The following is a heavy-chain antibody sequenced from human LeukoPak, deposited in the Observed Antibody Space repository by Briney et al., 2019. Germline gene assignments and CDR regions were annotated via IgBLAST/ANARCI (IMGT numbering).Heavy chain of an antibody. CDR3: ARDRPQLQIYDAFDI. CDR1: GFTFSSYV. Sequence: GGSLRLSFAASGFTFSSYVMHWVRQAPGKGLEWVALISYDGSNEYYADSVKGRFTISRDSSKKTLSLQMNSLRTEDTAVYYCARDRPQLQIYDAFDIWGQGTMVTVSS. V-gene: IGHV3-30-3*01. CDR2: ISYDGSNE. D-gene: IGHD3-10*01. J-gene: IGHJ3*02.